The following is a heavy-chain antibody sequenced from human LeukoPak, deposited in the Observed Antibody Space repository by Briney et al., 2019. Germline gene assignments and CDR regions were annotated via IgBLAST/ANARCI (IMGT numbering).Heavy chain of an antibody. CDR3: AKASSGWYADYYYYGMDV. J-gene: IGHJ6*02. CDR2: ISGSGGST. D-gene: IGHD6-19*01. V-gene: IGHV3-23*01. Sequence: GGSLRLSCAASGFTFSSYAMSWVRQAPGKGLEWVSAISGSGGSTYYADPVKGRFTISRDNSKNTLYVQMNSMRAEATAVYYCAKASSGWYADYYYYGMDVWGQGTTVTVSS. CDR1: GFTFSSYA.